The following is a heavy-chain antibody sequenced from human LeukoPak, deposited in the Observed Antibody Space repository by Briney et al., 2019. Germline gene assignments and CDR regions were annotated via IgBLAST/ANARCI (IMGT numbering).Heavy chain of an antibody. J-gene: IGHJ4*02. CDR3: ATLPGKNIAAQLYYFDY. V-gene: IGHV1-69*04. CDR1: GGTFSSYA. CDR2: IIPILGIA. Sequence: SVKVSCKASGGTFSSYAISWVRQAPGQGLEWMGRIIPILGIANYAQKFQGRVTITADKSTSTAYMELSSLRSEDTAVYYCATLPGKNIAAQLYYFDYWGQGTLVTVSS. D-gene: IGHD6-6*01.